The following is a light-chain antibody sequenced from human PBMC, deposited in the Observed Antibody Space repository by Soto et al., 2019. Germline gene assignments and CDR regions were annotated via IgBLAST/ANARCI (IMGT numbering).Light chain of an antibody. J-gene: IGLJ1*01. CDR1: SSDVGGYTS. V-gene: IGLV2-11*01. CDR3: SSYAGSYASV. Sequence: QSALTQPRSVSGSPGQSVTISCTGTSSDVGGYTSVSWYQQHPGKAPKVMIYAVTKRPSGVPDRFSGSKSGNTASLTISGLQADDEDDYYCSSYAGSYASVFGTGTKLTVL. CDR2: AVT.